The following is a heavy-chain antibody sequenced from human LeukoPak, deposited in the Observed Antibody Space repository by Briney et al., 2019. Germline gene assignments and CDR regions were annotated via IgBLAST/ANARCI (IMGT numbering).Heavy chain of an antibody. J-gene: IGHJ3*02. D-gene: IGHD3-3*01. CDR1: GFTFSSYG. CDR2: IRYDGSNK. CDR3: ARGRFGVVTYDAFDI. V-gene: IGHV3-30*02. Sequence: GGSLRLSCAASGFTFSSYGMHWVRQAPGKGLEWVAFIRYDGSNKYYADSVKGRFTISRDNSKNTLYLQMNSLRAEDTAVYYCARGRFGVVTYDAFDIWGQGTMVTVSS.